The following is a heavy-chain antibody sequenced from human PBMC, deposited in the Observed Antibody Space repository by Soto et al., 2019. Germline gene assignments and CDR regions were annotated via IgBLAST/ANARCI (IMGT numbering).Heavy chain of an antibody. V-gene: IGHV1-58*01. D-gene: IGHD2-2*01. CDR3: ARDRCSSTSCYYSGAFDI. CDR2: IVFGSGNT. CDR1: GFTFTSSA. J-gene: IGHJ3*02. Sequence: SVNVACKASGFTFTSSAVQSVRQARGQSLEWIGWIVFGSGNTNYAQKFHERVTITREMSTSIAYMELSSLRSEDTAVYYCARDRCSSTSCYYSGAFDIWGQGTMVTVSS.